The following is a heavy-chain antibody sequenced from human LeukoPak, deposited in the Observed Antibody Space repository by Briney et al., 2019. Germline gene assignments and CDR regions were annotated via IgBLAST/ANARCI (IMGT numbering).Heavy chain of an antibody. Sequence: ASVKVSCKASGYTFTGYYIHWVRQAPGQGLEWMGRINPNSGGTNYAQKFQGRVTMTRDTSISTAYMELSRLRSDDTAVYYCARGEVGAKGFDYWGQGTLVTVSS. J-gene: IGHJ4*02. CDR2: INPNSGGT. CDR1: GYTFTGYY. D-gene: IGHD1-26*01. V-gene: IGHV1-2*06. CDR3: ARGEVGAKGFDY.